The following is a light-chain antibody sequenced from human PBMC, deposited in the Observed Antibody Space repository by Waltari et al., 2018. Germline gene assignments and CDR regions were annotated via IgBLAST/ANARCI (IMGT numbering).Light chain of an antibody. V-gene: IGLV1-47*01. J-gene: IGLJ3*02. CDR3: AVWDDSVSGWV. CDR1: GSNVGRNS. CDR2: RND. Sequence: QPVVTQPPSASETHGQRVTISCSGSGSNVGRNSVTWYQQVPGTAPKVVIYRNDRRPSGVPDRFSGSKSGTSASLAISGLRSEDEADYYCAVWDDSVSGWVFGGGTKLTVL.